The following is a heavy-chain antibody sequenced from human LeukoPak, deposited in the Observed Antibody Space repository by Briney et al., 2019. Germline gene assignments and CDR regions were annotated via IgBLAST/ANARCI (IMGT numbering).Heavy chain of an antibody. CDR3: ARDEGLPAEYFQH. CDR2: ISGSDNYI. Sequence: GGSLRLSCVASGFTFSLYNKNWVRQAPGKGLEWVSSISGSDNYIFYADSVKGRFTISRDNAKNSLFLQMDSLRAEDTAVYYCARDEGLPAEYFQHWGQGTLVTVSS. J-gene: IGHJ1*01. CDR1: GFTFSLYN. D-gene: IGHD4-11*01. V-gene: IGHV3-21*01.